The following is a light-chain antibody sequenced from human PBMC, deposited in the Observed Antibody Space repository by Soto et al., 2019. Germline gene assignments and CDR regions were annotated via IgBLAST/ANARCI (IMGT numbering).Light chain of an antibody. CDR1: QDIRDY. CDR2: AS. J-gene: IGKJ1*01. CDR3: LHYHSYPRT. Sequence: DIQMTQFPSAMSASVGDRVTITCRASQDIRDYLAWFQHKPGNVPKRLIYASTLQSGVPSRFSGSGSGTEFTLTITGLQPEDFANYYCLHYHSYPRTFGRGTKVELK. V-gene: IGKV1-17*03.